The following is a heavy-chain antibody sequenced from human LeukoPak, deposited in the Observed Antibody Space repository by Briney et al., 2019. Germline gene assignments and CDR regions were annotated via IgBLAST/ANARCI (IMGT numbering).Heavy chain of an antibody. CDR1: GFTFGHYG. Sequence: GGSLRLSCSASGFTFGHYGMHWVRQAPGKGLEWVAIISYDGSNKFYADSVKGRFTISRGNSKNTLYLQMNSLRAEDTAVYYCARGGRTTWHGMDVWGQGTTVTVSS. CDR2: ISYDGSNK. CDR3: ARGGRTTWHGMDV. J-gene: IGHJ6*02. V-gene: IGHV3-30*03. D-gene: IGHD4-17*01.